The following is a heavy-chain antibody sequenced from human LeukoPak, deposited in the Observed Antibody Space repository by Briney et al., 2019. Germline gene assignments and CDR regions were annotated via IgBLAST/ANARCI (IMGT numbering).Heavy chain of an antibody. J-gene: IGHJ4*02. V-gene: IGHV1-2*06. CDR2: INANSGGT. CDR1: GYTFTGYY. Sequence: ASVKVSCKASGYTFTGYYMHWVRQAPGQGLEWMGRINANSGGTNYAQKFQGRVTMTRDTSISTAYMELSRLRSDDTAVYYCARVIGLSRIVGAPSPPGYWGQGTLVTVSS. D-gene: IGHD1-26*01. CDR3: ARVIGLSRIVGAPSPPGY.